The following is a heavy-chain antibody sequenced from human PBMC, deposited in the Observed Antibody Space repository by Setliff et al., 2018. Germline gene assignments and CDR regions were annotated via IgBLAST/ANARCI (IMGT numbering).Heavy chain of an antibody. Sequence: NPSETLSLTCTVSGDSFKSDSFYWGWIRQPPGKGLEWIGSVFYNGTTHFNPSLKSRVAISVDPSKNQLFLKLSSVTATDTAVYYCARPLEESFGGVRDSDAFDIWGQGTMVTVSS. CDR3: ARPLEESFGGVRDSDAFDI. CDR1: GDSFKSDSFY. J-gene: IGHJ3*02. D-gene: IGHD3-16*01. V-gene: IGHV4-39*01. CDR2: VFYNGTT.